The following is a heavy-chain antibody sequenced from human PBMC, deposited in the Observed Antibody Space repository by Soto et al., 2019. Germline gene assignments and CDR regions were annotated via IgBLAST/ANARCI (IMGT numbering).Heavy chain of an antibody. CDR3: ARDKNYLYCDSSGYHFDY. J-gene: IGHJ4*02. V-gene: IGHV1-69*13. CDR1: GGTFSSYA. Sequence: ASVKVSCKASGGTFSSYAISWVRQAPGQGLEWMGGIIPIFGTANYAQKFQGRVTITADESTSTAYMELRSLRSEDTAVYYCARDKNYLYCDSSGYHFDYWGQGTLVTVSS. D-gene: IGHD3-22*01. CDR2: IIPIFGTA.